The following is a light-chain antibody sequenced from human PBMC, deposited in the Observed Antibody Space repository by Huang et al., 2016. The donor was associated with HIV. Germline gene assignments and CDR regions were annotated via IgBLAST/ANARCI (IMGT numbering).Light chain of an antibody. CDR2: WAS. CDR1: QSVLTNSNNKNF. J-gene: IGKJ2*01. V-gene: IGKV4-1*01. CDR3: HQYYNTPYT. Sequence: DIVMTQSPDSLAVSLGERGPINCKSSQSVLTNSNNKNFLAWFHQKPGQPPKLLSSWASSRESGVPDRFSGSGSGTDFTLTISSLQAEDVAVYYCHQYYNTPYTFGQGTKLEIK.